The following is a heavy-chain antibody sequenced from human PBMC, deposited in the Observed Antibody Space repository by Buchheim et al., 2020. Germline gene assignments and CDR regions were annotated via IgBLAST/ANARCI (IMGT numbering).Heavy chain of an antibody. D-gene: IGHD4-17*01. V-gene: IGHV1-69*04. CDR3: ARELNGDHYYYYGMDV. J-gene: IGHJ6*02. CDR2: IIPILGIA. Sequence: QVQLVQSGAEVKKPGSSVKVSCKASGGTFSSYAISWVRQAPGQGLEWMGRIIPILGIASYAPKFQGRVTITADKSTSTAYMELSSLRSEDTAVYYCARELNGDHYYYYGMDVWGQGTT. CDR1: GGTFSSYA.